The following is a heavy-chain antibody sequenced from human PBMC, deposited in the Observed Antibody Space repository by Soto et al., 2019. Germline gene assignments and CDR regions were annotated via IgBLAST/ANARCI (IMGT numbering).Heavy chain of an antibody. CDR2: ISAYNGNT. D-gene: IGHD2-8*01. CDR1: GYTFTSYG. CDR3: ARQDCTNGVCRYYGMDV. Sequence: ASVKVSCKASGYTFTSYGISWVRQAPGQGLEWMGWISAYNGNTNYAQKLQGRVTMTTDTSTSTAYMELRSLRSDDTAMYYCARQDCTNGVCRYYGMDVWGQGTTVTVSS. V-gene: IGHV1-18*01. J-gene: IGHJ6*02.